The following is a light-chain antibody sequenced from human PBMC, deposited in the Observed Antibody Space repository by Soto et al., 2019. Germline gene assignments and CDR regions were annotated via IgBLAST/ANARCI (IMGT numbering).Light chain of an antibody. CDR3: AAWDDSTKSHV. Sequence: QSVLTQPPSVSGAPRQGVTISCSGSSSNIGRNAVNWYQQFPGKAPKLLIYYDDLLASGVSARISGSKSGTSASLAISGLQSEYEADYYCAAWDDSTKSHVFGNGTQLTVL. CDR2: YDD. CDR1: SSNIGRNA. J-gene: IGLJ7*01. V-gene: IGLV1-36*01.